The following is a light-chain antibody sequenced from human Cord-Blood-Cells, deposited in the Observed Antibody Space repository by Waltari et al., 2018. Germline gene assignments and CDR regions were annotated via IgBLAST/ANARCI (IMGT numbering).Light chain of an antibody. CDR1: SSDVGGYNY. V-gene: IGLV2-14*01. CDR3: SSYTSSSTLV. Sequence: QSALTQPASVSGSPGQSITISCTGTSSDVGGYNYVSWYQQHPGKAPKLMIYDVSNRLSVVSNRFSGSKSGNTASLTISGLQAEDEADYYCSSYTSSSTLVFGGGTKLTVL. CDR2: DVS. J-gene: IGLJ2*01.